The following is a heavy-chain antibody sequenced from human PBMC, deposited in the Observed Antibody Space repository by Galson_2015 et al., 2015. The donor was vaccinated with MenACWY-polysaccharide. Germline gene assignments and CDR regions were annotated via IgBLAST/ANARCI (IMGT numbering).Heavy chain of an antibody. CDR3: ARGYSAYD. Sequence: SLRLSCAASGFTFSTYWLHWVRQAPGKGLGWVSRIKSDGSSTNYADSVKVRCSISRDNAKNTLYLQMNSLRAEDAALYYFARGYSAYDWGQRPLVTVSA. V-gene: IGHV3-74*01. CDR1: GFTFSTYW. CDR2: IKSDGSST. D-gene: IGHD5-12*01. J-gene: IGHJ4*02.